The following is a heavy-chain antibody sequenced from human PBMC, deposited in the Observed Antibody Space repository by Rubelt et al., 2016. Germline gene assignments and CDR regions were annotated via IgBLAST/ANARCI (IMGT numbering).Heavy chain of an antibody. J-gene: IGHJ6*02. CDR1: GYTFTSYD. CDR2: MNPNSGNT. D-gene: IGHD2-21*01. V-gene: IGHV1-8*01. Sequence: QVQLVQSGAEVKKPGASVKVSCKASGYTFTSYDINWVRQATGQGLEWMGWMNPNSGNTGYAQKFQGRVTMTRNTSRRTAYMELSSLRSEDTAVYYCAKDEEVAIRPYGMDVWGQGTTVTVSS. CDR3: AKDEEVAIRPYGMDV.